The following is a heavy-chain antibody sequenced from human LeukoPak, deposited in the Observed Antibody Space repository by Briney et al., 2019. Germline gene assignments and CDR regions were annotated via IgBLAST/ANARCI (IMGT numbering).Heavy chain of an antibody. CDR1: GYTFTGYY. D-gene: IGHD6-25*01. Sequence: ASVTVSCKASGYTFTGYYMHWVRQAPGQGLEWMGWINPNSGGTNYAQKFQGRVTMTRDTSISTAYMELSRLRSDDTAVYYCARDPRAASNGMDVWGQGTTVTVSS. J-gene: IGHJ6*02. V-gene: IGHV1-2*02. CDR2: INPNSGGT. CDR3: ARDPRAASNGMDV.